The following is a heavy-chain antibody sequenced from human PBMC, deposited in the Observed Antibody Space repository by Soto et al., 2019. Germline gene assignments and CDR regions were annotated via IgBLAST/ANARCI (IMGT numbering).Heavy chain of an antibody. J-gene: IGHJ6*03. Sequence: PGGSLRLSCAASGFTFSSYSMNWVRQAPGKGLEWVSSISSSSSYIYYADSVKGRFTISRDNAKNSLYLQMNSLRAEDTVVYYCTGSGTVSARGYYYMDVWGKGTTVTVSS. V-gene: IGHV3-21*01. CDR2: ISSSSSYI. CDR3: TGSGTVSARGYYYMDV. D-gene: IGHD3-10*01. CDR1: GFTFSSYS.